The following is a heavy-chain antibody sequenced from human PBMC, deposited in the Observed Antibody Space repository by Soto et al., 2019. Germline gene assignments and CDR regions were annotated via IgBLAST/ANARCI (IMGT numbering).Heavy chain of an antibody. J-gene: IGHJ4*02. D-gene: IGHD2-21*02. CDR2: VFSSVSA. CDR3: ARDGMTTGDT. V-gene: IGHV4-4*07. CDR1: GVSVRSYT. Sequence: GTLSHSCIVSGVSVRSYTWSWVRQPSNKGLEWIGRVFSSVSATYNPSLKSRVSISMDTPENRISLKLDSVTAADAGVYFCARDGMTTGDTWGPGTLVTVSS.